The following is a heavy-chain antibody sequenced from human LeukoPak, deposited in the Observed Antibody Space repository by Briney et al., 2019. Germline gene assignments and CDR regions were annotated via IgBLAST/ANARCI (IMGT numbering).Heavy chain of an antibody. CDR3: AKSHVVRGHNWFDP. CDR2: ISGSGGST. CDR1: GFTFSSYA. V-gene: IGHV3-23*01. D-gene: IGHD3-10*02. Sequence: PGGSLRLSCAASGFTFSSYAMSWVRQAPGKGLEWVSAISGSGGSTYYADSVKGRFTISRDNSKNTPYLQMNSLRAEDTAVYYCAKSHVVRGHNWFDPWGQGTLVTVSS. J-gene: IGHJ5*02.